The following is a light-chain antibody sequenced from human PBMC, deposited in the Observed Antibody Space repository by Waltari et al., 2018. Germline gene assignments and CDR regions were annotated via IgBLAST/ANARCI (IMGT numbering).Light chain of an antibody. J-gene: IGLJ3*02. CDR2: EGP. V-gene: IGLV2-14*01. CDR1: IMPVGCSAY. Sequence: QSALTQPASVSGSPGQSIPIPCTGTIMPVGCSAYSSWYQHHPGNAPKPLIYEGPNRPAGVSDRFSGSKSGNTASLTISGLQAEDEADYYCTSYTITTTLGVFGGGTKLTVL. CDR3: TSYTITTTLGV.